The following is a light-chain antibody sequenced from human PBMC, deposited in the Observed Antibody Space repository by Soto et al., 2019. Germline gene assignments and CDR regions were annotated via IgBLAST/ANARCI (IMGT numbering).Light chain of an antibody. V-gene: IGKV1-5*01. J-gene: IGKJ1*01. CDR2: DAY. Sequence: DIQMTQSPSTLSGSVGDRFAITCLASQTISSWLAWYQQKPGKAPKLLIYDAYSLESGVTSRFSGSGSGTEFTLTISSLKPDDFATYYCQQFNTYFRTFGQATQVDIK. CDR3: QQFNTYFRT. CDR1: QTISSW.